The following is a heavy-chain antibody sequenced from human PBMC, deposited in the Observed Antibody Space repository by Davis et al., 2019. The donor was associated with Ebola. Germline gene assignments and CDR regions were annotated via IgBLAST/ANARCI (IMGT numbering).Heavy chain of an antibody. CDR2: ISYDGSNK. Sequence: PGGSLRLSCEGSRFSFSSYPVTWVRQAPGKGLEWVAVISYDGSNKYYADSVKGRFTISRDNSKNTLYLQMNSLRADDTALYYCAKGGARYFYHYYGMDVWGQGTTVTVSS. CDR3: AKGGARYFYHYYGMDV. V-gene: IGHV3-30*18. CDR1: RFSFSSYP. D-gene: IGHD2/OR15-2a*01. J-gene: IGHJ6*02.